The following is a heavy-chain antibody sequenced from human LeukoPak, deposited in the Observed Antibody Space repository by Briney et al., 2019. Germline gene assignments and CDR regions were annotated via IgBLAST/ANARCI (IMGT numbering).Heavy chain of an antibody. Sequence: ASVKVSCKASGYTFTGYYMHWVRQAPGQGLEWMGWINPNSGGTNYAQKFQGWVTMTRDTSISTAYMELSRLRAEDTAVYYCAKGRYDFWSGPNWFDPWGQGTLVTVSS. D-gene: IGHD3-3*01. CDR1: GYTFTGYY. CDR3: AKGRYDFWSGPNWFDP. J-gene: IGHJ5*02. V-gene: IGHV1-2*04. CDR2: INPNSGGT.